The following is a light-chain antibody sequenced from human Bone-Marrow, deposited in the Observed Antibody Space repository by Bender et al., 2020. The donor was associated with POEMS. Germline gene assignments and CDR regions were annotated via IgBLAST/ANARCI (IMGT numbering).Light chain of an antibody. CDR1: NSNIGTNA. J-gene: IGLJ3*02. CDR3: AELDTGLSGGV. Sequence: QSVLTQPPSASGTPGQRVTISCSGSNSNIGTNAVNWYQQFPGTAPKLLIYSDNQRPSGVPDRFYAFKSGTSASLAISGLPSEDEADYYWAELDTGLSGGVFGGGNQLT. CDR2: SDN. V-gene: IGLV1-44*01.